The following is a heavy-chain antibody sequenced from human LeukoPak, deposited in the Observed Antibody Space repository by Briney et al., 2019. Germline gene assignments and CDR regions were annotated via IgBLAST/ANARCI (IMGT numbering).Heavy chain of an antibody. V-gene: IGHV1-69*13. D-gene: IGHD3-3*01. CDR2: IILLFGST. J-gene: IGHJ3*02. CDR1: GYTFTSLD. CDR3: AREMESLANGFDI. Sequence: SVKVSCKASGYTFTSLDISWVRQAPGQGLEWMGHIILLFGSTHYAQNFHGRLTISADESTRTAFMELSSLRSEDTALYYCAREMESLANGFDIWGQGTMVTVSS.